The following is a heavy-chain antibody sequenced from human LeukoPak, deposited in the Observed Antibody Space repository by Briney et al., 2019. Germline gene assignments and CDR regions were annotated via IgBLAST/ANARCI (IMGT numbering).Heavy chain of an antibody. J-gene: IGHJ6*03. CDR1: GFTFSSYW. V-gene: IGHV3-7*01. CDR2: IKQDGSTK. CDR3: ARVGPPYYYYYMDV. Sequence: GGSLRLSCAASGFTFSSYWMTWVRQAPGKGLEWVANIKQDGSTKYSVDSLKGRFTISRDNAKKLLYLQMYSLRVEDTAVYYCARVGPPYYYYYMDVWGKRTTVTVSS.